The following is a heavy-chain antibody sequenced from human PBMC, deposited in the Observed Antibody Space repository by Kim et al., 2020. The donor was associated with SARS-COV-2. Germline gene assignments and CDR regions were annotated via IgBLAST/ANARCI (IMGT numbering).Heavy chain of an antibody. V-gene: IGHV3-64D*06. CDR2: ISSNGGST. CDR3: VKDRKILLWFGVPRRHALDI. D-gene: IGHD3-10*01. Sequence: GGSLRLSCSASGFTFSSYAMHWVRQAPGKGLEYVSAISSNGGSTYYADSVKGRFTISRDNSKNTLYLQMSSLRAEDTAVYYCVKDRKILLWFGVPRRHALDIWGQGTMVTVSS. CDR1: GFTFSSYA. J-gene: IGHJ3*02.